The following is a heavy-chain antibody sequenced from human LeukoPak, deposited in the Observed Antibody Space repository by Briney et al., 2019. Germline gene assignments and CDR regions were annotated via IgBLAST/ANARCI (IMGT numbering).Heavy chain of an antibody. D-gene: IGHD4-23*01. CDR3: AKVLELTTVVTPGAFDI. CDR2: IRYDGSNK. J-gene: IGHJ3*02. CDR1: GFTFSSYG. V-gene: IGHV3-30*02. Sequence: GGSLRLSCAASGFTFSSYGMHWVSQAPGKGLEWVAFIRYDGSNKYYADSVKGRFTISRDNSKNTLYLQMNSLRAEDTAVYYCAKVLELTTVVTPGAFDIWGQGTMVTVSS.